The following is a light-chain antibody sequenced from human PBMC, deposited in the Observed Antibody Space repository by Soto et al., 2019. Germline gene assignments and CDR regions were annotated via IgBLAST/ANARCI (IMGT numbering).Light chain of an antibody. CDR2: AAS. CDR3: EKYNSAPPLT. J-gene: IGKJ4*01. CDR1: QGISNY. Sequence: DIQMTQSPSSLSASVGDRVAITCRASQGISNYLAWYQQKPGKVPKLLIYAASTLQSGVPSRLSGSASGQDFTLTIRSLQPEDVATYYCEKYNSAPPLTFGGGTNVDIK. V-gene: IGKV1-27*01.